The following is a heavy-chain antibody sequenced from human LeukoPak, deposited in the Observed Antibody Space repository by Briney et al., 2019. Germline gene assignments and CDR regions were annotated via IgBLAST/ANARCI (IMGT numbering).Heavy chain of an antibody. V-gene: IGHV3-9*01. Sequence: GRSLRLSCAASGFTFDDYAVHWVRQAPGKGLEWVSGISWNSGSIGYADSVKGRFTISRDNAKNSMYLQMNSLRAEDTALYYCAKDKVAVAGSYWYFDLWGRGTLVTVSS. D-gene: IGHD6-19*01. CDR2: ISWNSGSI. J-gene: IGHJ2*01. CDR1: GFTFDDYA. CDR3: AKDKVAVAGSYWYFDL.